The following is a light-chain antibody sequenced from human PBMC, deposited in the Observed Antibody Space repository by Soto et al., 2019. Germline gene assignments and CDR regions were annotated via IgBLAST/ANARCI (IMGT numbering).Light chain of an antibody. CDR2: EGS. V-gene: IGLV2-23*01. CDR3: CSYAGSSTYV. Sequence: QSVLTQPASVSGSPGQSITISCTGTSSDVGSYNLVSWYQQHPGKAPKLMIYEGSKRPSGVSNRFSGSKSGNTASLTISGLQADDEADYHCCSYAGSSTYVFGTGTKLTVL. CDR1: SSDVGSYNL. J-gene: IGLJ1*01.